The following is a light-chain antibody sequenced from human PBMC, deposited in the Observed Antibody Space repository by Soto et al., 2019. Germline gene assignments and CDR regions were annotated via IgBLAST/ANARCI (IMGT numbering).Light chain of an antibody. Sequence: EIVLTQSPAILSVSPARGATLSCRASQSVSSNLAWYQQRPGQAPRLLIYSASTRATGIPATFSGSGSGTEFTLTISSLQSEDFAVYYCQQYNKWPLFTFGPGTRVDIK. CDR1: QSVSSN. V-gene: IGKV3-15*01. J-gene: IGKJ3*01. CDR2: SAS. CDR3: QQYNKWPLFT.